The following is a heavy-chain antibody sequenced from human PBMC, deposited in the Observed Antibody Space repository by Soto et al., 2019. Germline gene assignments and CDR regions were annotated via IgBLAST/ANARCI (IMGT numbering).Heavy chain of an antibody. D-gene: IGHD2-2*01. V-gene: IGHV3-30*18. CDR1: GFTFSSYG. CDR3: AKADCSSTSCYEGPYYYYGMDV. Sequence: GGSLRLSCAASGFTFSSYGMHWVRQAPGKGLEWVAVISYDGSNKYYADSVKGRFTISRDNSKNTLYLQMNSLRAEDTAVYYCAKADCSSTSCYEGPYYYYGMDVWGQGTTVTVSS. J-gene: IGHJ6*02. CDR2: ISYDGSNK.